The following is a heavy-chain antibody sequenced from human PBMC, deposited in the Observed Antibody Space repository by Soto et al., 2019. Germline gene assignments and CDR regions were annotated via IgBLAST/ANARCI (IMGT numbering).Heavy chain of an antibody. CDR3: ARDLRDCISTSCYYCYGMDV. D-gene: IGHD2-2*01. CDR1: GGTFSSYA. Sequence: QVQLVQSGAEVKKPGSSVKVSCKASGGTFSSYAISWVRQAPGQGLEWMGGIIPIFGTANYAQKFQGRVTITADETTSTAYMELSSLRSEDTAVYYGARDLRDCISTSCYYCYGMDVWGQGTTVTVSS. CDR2: IIPIFGTA. J-gene: IGHJ6*02. V-gene: IGHV1-69*12.